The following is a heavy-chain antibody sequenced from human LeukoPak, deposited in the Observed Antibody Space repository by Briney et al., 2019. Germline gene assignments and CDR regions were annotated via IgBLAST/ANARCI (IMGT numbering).Heavy chain of an antibody. J-gene: IGHJ4*02. CDR1: GGTISSSNW. CDR3: ARDVRTAGDY. D-gene: IGHD2-21*02. Sequence: TSETLSLTCAVPGGTISSSNWWSWVRQPPGKGLVWVARITSDGSSTTYAESVKGRFTISRDNAKNSLYLQMNSLRAEDTAVYYCARDVRTAGDYWGQGTLVTVSS. CDR2: ITSDGSST. V-gene: IGHV3-74*03.